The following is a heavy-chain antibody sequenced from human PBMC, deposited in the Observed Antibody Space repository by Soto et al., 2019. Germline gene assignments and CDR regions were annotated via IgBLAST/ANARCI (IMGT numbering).Heavy chain of an antibody. CDR2: ISSSGSTI. J-gene: IGHJ4*02. CDR3: ARDRDPQAARARHDY. D-gene: IGHD6-6*01. CDR1: GFTFSDYY. V-gene: IGHV3-11*01. Sequence: GGSLRLSCAASGFTFSDYYMSWIRQAPGKGLEWVSYISSSGSTIYYADSVKGRFTISRDNAKNSLYLQMNSLRAEDTAVYYCARDRDPQAARARHDYWGQGTLVTVSS.